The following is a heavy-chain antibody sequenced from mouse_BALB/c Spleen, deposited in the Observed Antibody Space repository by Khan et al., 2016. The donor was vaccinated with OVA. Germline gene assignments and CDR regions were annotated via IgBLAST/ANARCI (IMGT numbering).Heavy chain of an antibody. CDR2: INTYTGEP. Sequence: QIQLVQSGPEVKKPGETVKISCKASGHTFTKFGMNWVKQAPGKGLKWMGWINTYTGEPTYADDFNGRFAFSLETSASTAYLQINNLKNEDTATYFGARSANFYDVVDNWDQGTSVTVS. CDR1: GHTFTKFG. V-gene: IGHV9-3-1*01. CDR3: ARSANFYDVVDN. J-gene: IGHJ4*01. D-gene: IGHD4-1*02.